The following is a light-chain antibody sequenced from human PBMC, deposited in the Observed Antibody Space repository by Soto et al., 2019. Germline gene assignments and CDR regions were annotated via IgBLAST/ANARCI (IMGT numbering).Light chain of an antibody. J-gene: IGLJ2*01. CDR3: VLYMGSGIV. V-gene: IGLV8-61*01. CDR2: STN. Sequence: QAVVTQEPSFSVSPGRTVTLTCGLSSGSVSTSYYPSWYQQTPGQAPRTLIYSTNTRSSGVPDRFSGSILGNKAALTITGAQADDESDYYCVLYMGSGIVFGVGTKLTVL. CDR1: SGSVSTSYY.